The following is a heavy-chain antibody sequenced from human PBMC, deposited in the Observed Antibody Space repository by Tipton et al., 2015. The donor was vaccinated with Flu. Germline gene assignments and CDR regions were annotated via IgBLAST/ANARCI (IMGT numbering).Heavy chain of an antibody. Sequence: LRLSCAVYGGSFSGYYWSWIRQPPGKGLEWIGEINHSGSTNYNPSLKSRVIISVDTSKNQFSLKLSSVTAADTAVYYCARHLGILTGYYRVWGQGTTVTVSS. V-gene: IGHV4-34*01. CDR3: ARHLGILTGYYRV. CDR2: INHSGST. J-gene: IGHJ6*02. CDR1: GGSFSGYY. D-gene: IGHD3-9*01.